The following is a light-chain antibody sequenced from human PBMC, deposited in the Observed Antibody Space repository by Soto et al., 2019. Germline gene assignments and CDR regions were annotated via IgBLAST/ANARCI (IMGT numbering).Light chain of an antibody. J-gene: IGKJ2*01. CDR2: GAS. V-gene: IGKV3-20*01. CDR1: QSVRSTY. CDR3: QQYVSSPPMYT. Sequence: EIVLTQSPGTLSLSPGERATLSCRASQSVRSTYLAWYQQKPGQAPRLLIYGASSRATGIPDRFSGSGSGTDFTLTISRLEPEDFAVYLCQQYVSSPPMYTFGQGTKLEIK.